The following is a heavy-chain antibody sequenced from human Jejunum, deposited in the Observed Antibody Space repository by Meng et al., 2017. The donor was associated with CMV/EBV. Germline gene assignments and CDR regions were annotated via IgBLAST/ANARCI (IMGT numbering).Heavy chain of an antibody. V-gene: IGHV4-30-4*08. CDR3: ARGSIFVSFDS. CDR1: GGSIGSGYYY. CDR2: IHDTGST. Sequence: QVLLTGAGQGLVKPSQTLFRTCSVSGGSIGSGYYYWSWIRQPPGKGLEWIGYIHDTGSTSHNPSLKSRVDISLGTSKNQFSLTLNSVTAEDTAVYFCARGSIFVSFDSWGQGTLVTVSS. D-gene: IGHD3-3*01. J-gene: IGHJ4*02.